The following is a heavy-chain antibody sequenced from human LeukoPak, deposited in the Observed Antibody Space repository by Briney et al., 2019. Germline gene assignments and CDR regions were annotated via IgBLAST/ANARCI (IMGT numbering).Heavy chain of an antibody. CDR2: ISWNSGSI. CDR1: GFTFDDYA. CDR3: AGDRPSRSPYAFDI. J-gene: IGHJ3*02. Sequence: GGSLRLSCAASGFTFDDYAMHWVRQAPGKGLEWVSGISWNSGSIGYADSVKGRFTISRDNAKNSLYLQMNSLRAEDTALYYCAGDRPSRSPYAFDIWGQGTMVTVSS. V-gene: IGHV3-9*01. D-gene: IGHD6-13*01.